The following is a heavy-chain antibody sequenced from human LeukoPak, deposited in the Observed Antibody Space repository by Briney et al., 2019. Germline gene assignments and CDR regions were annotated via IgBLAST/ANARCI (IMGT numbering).Heavy chain of an antibody. J-gene: IGHJ6*03. V-gene: IGHV1-2*02. CDR3: ARDLRKTTVTTYPHFYYYMDV. CDR1: GYTFTGYY. D-gene: IGHD4-17*01. Sequence: GASVKVSCKASGYTFTGYYMHWVRQAPGQGLEWMGWINPNSGGTNYAQKFQGRVTMTRDTSISTAYMELSRLRSDDTAVYYCARDLRKTTVTTYPHFYYYMDVWGKGTTVTVSS. CDR2: INPNSGGT.